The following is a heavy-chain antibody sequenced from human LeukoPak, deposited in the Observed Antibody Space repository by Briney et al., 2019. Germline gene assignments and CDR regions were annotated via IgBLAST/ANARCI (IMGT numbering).Heavy chain of an antibody. CDR3: AREGSSGGGLDY. CDR2: IKQDGSEK. J-gene: IGHJ4*02. CDR1: GLTFSSYW. V-gene: IGHV3-7*01. Sequence: GGSLRLSCAASGLTFSSYWMSWVRQAPGKGLEWVANIKQDGSEKYYVDSVKGRFTISRDNAKNSLYLQMNSLRAEDTAVYYCAREGSSGGGLDYWGQGTLVTVSS. D-gene: IGHD6-25*01.